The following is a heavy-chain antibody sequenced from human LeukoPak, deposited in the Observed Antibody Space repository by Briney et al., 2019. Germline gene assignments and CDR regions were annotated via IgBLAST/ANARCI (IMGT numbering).Heavy chain of an antibody. J-gene: IGHJ3*02. V-gene: IGHV4-61*08. CDR3: AGRLWRRDGYNLSAFDI. CDR1: GGSISSGDYY. D-gene: IGHD5-24*01. Sequence: SETLSLTCTVSGGSISSGDYYWSWIRQPPGKGLEWIVYIYYSGSANYNPSLKSRVTISVATSKNQFSLKLSSVTAADTAVYYCAGRLWRRDGYNLSAFDIWGQGTMVTVSS. CDR2: IYYSGSA.